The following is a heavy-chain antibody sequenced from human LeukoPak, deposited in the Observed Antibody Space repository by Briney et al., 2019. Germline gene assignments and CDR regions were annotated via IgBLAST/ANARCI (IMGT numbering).Heavy chain of an antibody. V-gene: IGHV4-4*07. D-gene: IGHD1-26*01. CDR3: ARGDGNYFDY. CDR2: IYSGST. J-gene: IGHJ4*02. Sequence: SETLSLTCTVSGDSISSYRWAWIRQPAGEGLEWIGRIYSGSTNYKPSLKSRLAMSVDTSENQFSLKVSSVTAADTAVYYCARGDGNYFDYWGQGTLVTVSS. CDR1: GDSISSYR.